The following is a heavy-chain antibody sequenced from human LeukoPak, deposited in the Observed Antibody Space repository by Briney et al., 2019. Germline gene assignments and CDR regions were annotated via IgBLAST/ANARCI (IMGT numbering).Heavy chain of an antibody. Sequence: ASVKVSCKASGYTFTGYYMHWVRQAPGQGLEWMGWINPNSGGTNYAQKFQGRVTMTRDTSISTAYMELSSLRSEDTAVYYCAGGPKFGDYYYYMDVWGKGTTVTVSS. CDR1: GYTFTGYY. J-gene: IGHJ6*03. CDR2: INPNSGGT. CDR3: AGGPKFGDYYYYMDV. V-gene: IGHV1-2*02. D-gene: IGHD3-10*01.